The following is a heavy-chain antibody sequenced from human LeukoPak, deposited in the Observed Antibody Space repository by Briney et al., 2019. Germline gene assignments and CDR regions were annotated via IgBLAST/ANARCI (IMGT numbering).Heavy chain of an antibody. D-gene: IGHD3-16*01. V-gene: IGHV3-23*01. Sequence: QAGESLTLSCAASGFTFSNHGMNWVRQAQGKGLEWVSGISPSGDITYYVDSVKGRLTISRDNSKNTVYLEVSSLTAEDTAVYYCAKDDAWLRFGEWSQGTLVTVSS. J-gene: IGHJ4*02. CDR2: ISPSGDIT. CDR3: AKDDAWLRFGE. CDR1: GFTFSNHG.